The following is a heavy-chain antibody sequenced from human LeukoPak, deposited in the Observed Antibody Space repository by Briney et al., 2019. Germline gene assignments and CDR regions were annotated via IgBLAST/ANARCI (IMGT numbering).Heavy chain of an antibody. CDR3: ARDLVVPAAMRPFIGAASWFDP. CDR2: IIPIFGTA. J-gene: IGHJ5*02. V-gene: IGHV1-69*01. CDR1: GGTFSSYA. D-gene: IGHD2-2*01. Sequence: ASVKVSCKASGGTFSSYAISWVRQAPGQGLEWMGGIIPIFGTANYAQKFQGRVTITADESTSTAYMELSSLRSEDTAVYYCARDLVVPAAMRPFIGAASWFDPWGQGTLVTVSS.